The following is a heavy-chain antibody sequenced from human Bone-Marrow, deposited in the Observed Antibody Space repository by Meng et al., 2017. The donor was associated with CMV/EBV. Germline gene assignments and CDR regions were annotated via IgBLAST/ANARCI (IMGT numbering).Heavy chain of an antibody. V-gene: IGHV4-59*01. CDR3: ARGPDEHAD. Sequence: SETLTLTCTASGASISTYYWSWTRQPPGKALEWIGNIYYSGYSNYNPSLNSRVTISVDTSKNQDSLKLSSVTAADTAVYYCARGPDEHADWGQGTLVTVSS. J-gene: IGHJ4*01. D-gene: IGHD1-14*01. CDR1: GASISTYY. CDR2: IYYSGYS.